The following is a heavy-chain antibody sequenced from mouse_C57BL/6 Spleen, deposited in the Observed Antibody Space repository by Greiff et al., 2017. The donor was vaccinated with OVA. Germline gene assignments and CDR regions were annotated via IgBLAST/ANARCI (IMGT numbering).Heavy chain of an antibody. CDR1: GYTFTDYE. V-gene: IGHV1-15*01. J-gene: IGHJ2*01. D-gene: IGHD1-1*01. CDR3: TRWGYGSSHAMDY. CDR2: IDPETGGT. Sequence: VQLQQSGAELVRPGASVTLSCKASGYTFTDYEMHWVKQTPVHGLEWIGAIDPETGGTAYNQKFKGKAILTADKSSSTAYMELRSLTSEDSAVYYCTRWGYGSSHAMDYWGQGTTLTVSS.